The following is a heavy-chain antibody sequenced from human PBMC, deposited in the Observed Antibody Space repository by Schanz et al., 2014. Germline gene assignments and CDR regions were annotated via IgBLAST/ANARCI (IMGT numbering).Heavy chain of an antibody. Sequence: QVQLVQSGDEVKKPGSSVKVSCKLSGGTFSSYTISWMRQAPGQGLEWMGKIIPVLNIATYAQKFQGRVTITADRSTSTAYMELSSLRSEDTAVYYCARGYGDSPTDFWGQGTLVTVSS. CDR3: ARGYGDSPTDF. CDR1: GGTFSSYT. D-gene: IGHD4-17*01. CDR2: IIPVLNIA. J-gene: IGHJ4*02. V-gene: IGHV1-69*04.